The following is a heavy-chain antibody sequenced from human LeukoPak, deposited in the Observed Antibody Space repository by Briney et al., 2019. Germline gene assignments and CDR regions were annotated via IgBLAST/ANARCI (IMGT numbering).Heavy chain of an antibody. CDR1: GFTFSNYG. CDR3: ARIGYSTSWANFDY. D-gene: IGHD6-13*01. Sequence: GTSLRLSCPASGFTFSNYGMHWVRQAPGKGLEWVASIRTDGGEKYHADSVQGRFSISRDNSKNTLYLQMDSLRAEDTALYYCARIGYSTSWANFDYWGQGTLDTVSS. J-gene: IGHJ4*02. CDR2: IRTDGGEK. V-gene: IGHV3-33*01.